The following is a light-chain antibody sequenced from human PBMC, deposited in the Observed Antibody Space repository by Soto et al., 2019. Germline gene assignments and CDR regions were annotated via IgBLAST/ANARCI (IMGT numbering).Light chain of an antibody. CDR3: QQRSNWPLT. CDR2: DAS. Sequence: ENVFTHSPATLSLSPGERATLCCRASQSVSSYLAWYQQKPGQAPRLLIYDASNRATGIPARFSGSGSGTDFTLTISSLEPEDFAVYYCQQRSNWPLTFGGGTKVDIK. J-gene: IGKJ4*01. CDR1: QSVSSY. V-gene: IGKV3-11*01.